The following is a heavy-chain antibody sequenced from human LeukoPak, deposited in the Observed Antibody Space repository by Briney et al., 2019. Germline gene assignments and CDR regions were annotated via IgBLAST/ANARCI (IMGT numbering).Heavy chain of an antibody. CDR3: ARVYHQAFDY. J-gene: IGHJ4*02. CDR1: GGSLSGYY. D-gene: IGHD2-2*01. V-gene: IGHV4-34*01. Sequence: SETLSLTCAVYGGSLSGYYWSWIRQPPGKGLEWIGEINHSGSTNHNPSLKSRVTISVDTSKNQFSLKLSSVTAADTAVHYCARVYHQAFDYWGQGTLVTVSS. CDR2: INHSGST.